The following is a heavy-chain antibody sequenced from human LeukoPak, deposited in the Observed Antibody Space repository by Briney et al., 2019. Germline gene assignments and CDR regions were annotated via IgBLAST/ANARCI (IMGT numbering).Heavy chain of an antibody. V-gene: IGHV4-34*01. CDR2: INHSGSA. D-gene: IGHD5-18*01. CDR3: ARGPRHVRGYRYGFKDY. J-gene: IGHJ4*02. CDR1: GGSFSAYY. Sequence: SETLSLTCAVSGGSFSAYYWTWIRQPPGEGLEWIGEINHSGSANYNPSLKSRVTISLDPSKRQFYLKLSSVTAADTAVYYCARGPRHVRGYRYGFKDYWGQGTLVTVSS.